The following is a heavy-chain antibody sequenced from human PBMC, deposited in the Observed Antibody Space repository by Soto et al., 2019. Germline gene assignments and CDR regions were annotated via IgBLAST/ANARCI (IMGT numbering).Heavy chain of an antibody. CDR3: SRGDIVVVVAALMWCLLPPLYYYYSYGMDV. CDR1: GFTFSSYG. J-gene: IGHJ6*02. D-gene: IGHD2-15*01. V-gene: IGHV3-33*01. CDR2: IWYDGSNK. Sequence: QVQLVESGGGVVQPGRSLRLSCAASGFTFSSYGMHWVRQAPGKGLEWVAVIWYDGSNKYYADSVKGRFTISRDNSKNTLYLKMNSLRVEDTAVYYSSRGDIVVVVAALMWCLLPPLYYYYSYGMDVWGQGTTVTVSS.